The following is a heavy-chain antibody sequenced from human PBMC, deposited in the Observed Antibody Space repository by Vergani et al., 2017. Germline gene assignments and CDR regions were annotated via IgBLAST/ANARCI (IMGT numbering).Heavy chain of an antibody. CDR2: IYPGDSDT. Sequence: EVQLVQSGAEVKKPGESLKISCKGSGYSFTSYWIGWVRQMPGKGLEWMGIIYPGDSDTRYSPSFQGQVTISADKSISTAYLQWSSLKASDTAMYYCARDNCSSTSCYLYYYYGMDVWGQGTTVTVSS. V-gene: IGHV5-51*01. J-gene: IGHJ6*02. CDR3: ARDNCSSTSCYLYYYYGMDV. D-gene: IGHD2-2*01. CDR1: GYSFTSYW.